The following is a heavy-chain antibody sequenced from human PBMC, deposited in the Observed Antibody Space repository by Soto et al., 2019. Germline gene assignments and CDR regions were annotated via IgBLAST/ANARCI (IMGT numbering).Heavy chain of an antibody. V-gene: IGHV3-74*01. CDR3: ARGGLGNYYNDY. D-gene: IGHD3-10*01. J-gene: IGHJ4*02. CDR1: GFTFSRDW. CDR2: IKGDGTIT. Sequence: EVQLVESGGGLVQPGGSLRLSCAASGFTFSRDWMHWVRQSPGKGLVWVSRIKGDGTITNYADSVKGRLTTSRDNAKNTVYLQLNSLTTEDPAVYYCARGGLGNYYNDYWGQGTLVTASS.